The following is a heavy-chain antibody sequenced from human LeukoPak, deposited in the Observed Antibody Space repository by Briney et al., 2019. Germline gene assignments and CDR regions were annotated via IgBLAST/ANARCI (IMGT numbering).Heavy chain of an antibody. V-gene: IGHV3-48*02. D-gene: IGHD7-27*01. CDR3: AREAYWGSSGKGFDS. CDR1: GFPFTGYS. Sequence: GGSLRLSCAASGFPFTGYSMHWVRHAPGKGVEWVTYISITCDNIYYAGSVKGRFTISRDNAKNSLYVDMNSLRDEDRAVYSCAREAYWGSSGKGFDSWGRGTLVSVSS. CDR2: ISITCDNI. J-gene: IGHJ4*02.